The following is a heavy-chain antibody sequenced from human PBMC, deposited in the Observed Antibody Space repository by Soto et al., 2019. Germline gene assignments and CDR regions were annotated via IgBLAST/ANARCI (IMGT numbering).Heavy chain of an antibody. J-gene: IGHJ4*02. V-gene: IGHV3-30*18. D-gene: IGHD1-26*01. CDR1: GFTFSSYG. CDR2: ISYDGSDK. CDR3: AKEAVGATPDY. Sequence: QVQLVESGGGVVQPGRSLRLSCAASGFTFSSYGMHWVRQAPGKGLEWVAVISYDGSDKYYADSVKGRFTISRDNSKNTLYLQMNSLRAEYTAVFYCAKEAVGATPDYWGQGTLVSVSS.